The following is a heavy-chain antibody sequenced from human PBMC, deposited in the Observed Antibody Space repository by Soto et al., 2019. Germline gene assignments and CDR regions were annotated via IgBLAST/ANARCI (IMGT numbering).Heavy chain of an antibody. CDR1: GFTFSSYS. CDR3: ARDLVSFHDSSGYYHSPSDY. CDR2: ISSSSSYI. J-gene: IGHJ4*01. Sequence: WGSLRLSCAASGFTFSSYSMNWVRQAPGKGLEWVSSISSSSSYIYYADSVKGRFTISRDNAKNSLYLQMNSLRAGDTAVYYCARDLVSFHDSSGYYHSPSDYWGHGTMVPVSP. D-gene: IGHD3-22*01. V-gene: IGHV3-21*01.